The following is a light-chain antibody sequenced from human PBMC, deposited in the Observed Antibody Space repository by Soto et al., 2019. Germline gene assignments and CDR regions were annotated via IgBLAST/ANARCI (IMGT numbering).Light chain of an antibody. V-gene: IGKV3-15*01. J-gene: IGKJ1*01. CDR1: ESVTSS. CDR2: AAS. Sequence: EIVMTQSPATLSVSPGDRATLSCRASESVTSSLAWYQQKPGQPPRLLIYAASTRATDVPARFSGGGSETEFNLTISSLQSEDFAVYLCQQYDIWPLWTFGQGTKVDIK. CDR3: QQYDIWPLWT.